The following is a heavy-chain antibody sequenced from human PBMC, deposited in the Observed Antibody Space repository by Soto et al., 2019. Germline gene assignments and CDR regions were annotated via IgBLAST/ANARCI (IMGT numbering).Heavy chain of an antibody. CDR1: GGSISIYY. D-gene: IGHD3-22*01. J-gene: IGHJ4*02. CDR3: ARVGSSGYQYYFDY. CDR2: IYYSGST. Sequence: PSDTLSLTCTVSGGSISIYYWSWIRQPPGKGLEWIGYIYYSGSTNYNPSLKSRVTISVDTSKNQFSLKLSSVTAADTAVYYCARVGSSGYQYYFDYWGQGTLVTVSS. V-gene: IGHV4-59*01.